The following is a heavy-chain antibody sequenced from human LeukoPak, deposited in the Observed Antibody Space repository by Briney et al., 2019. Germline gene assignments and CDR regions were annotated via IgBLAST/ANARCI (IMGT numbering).Heavy chain of an antibody. Sequence: SETLSLTCAVYGVSFSGYYWSWIRQPPGKGLEWIGEINHSGSTNYNPSLKSRVTISVDTSKNQFSLKLSSVTAADTAVYYCAAGYYPFDYWGQGTLVTVSS. V-gene: IGHV4-34*01. CDR1: GVSFSGYY. CDR3: AAGYYPFDY. J-gene: IGHJ4*02. D-gene: IGHD3-22*01. CDR2: INHSGST.